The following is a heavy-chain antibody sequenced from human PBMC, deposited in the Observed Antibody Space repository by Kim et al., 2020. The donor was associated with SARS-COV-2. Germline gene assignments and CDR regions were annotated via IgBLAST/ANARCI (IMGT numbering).Heavy chain of an antibody. V-gene: IGHV3-23*01. J-gene: IGHJ6*02. CDR1: GFTFSSYG. Sequence: GGSLRLSCAASGFTFSSYGMSWVRQAPGKGLEWVSGISGSGGSTYYADSVKGRFTISRDNSKNTLYLQMNSLRAEDTAVYYCAKDQNYYDTTGGMDVWGQGTTVTVS. D-gene: IGHD3-22*01. CDR3: AKDQNYYDTTGGMDV. CDR2: ISGSGGST.